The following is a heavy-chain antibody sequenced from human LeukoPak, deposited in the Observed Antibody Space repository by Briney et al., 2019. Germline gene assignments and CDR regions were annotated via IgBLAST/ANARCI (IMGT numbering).Heavy chain of an antibody. CDR2: TLYDGSS. J-gene: IGHJ4*02. CDR3: ASLTRTGGAESGYLDD. Sequence: PSETLSLTCTLSAGSLSSDYSSWIRPPPGKGLEWSGRVIGSTLYDGSSGYTPSLNSRLTISVDTSKNQWSRRVWAVPAADTAIYFCASLTRTGGAESGYLDDWGKGTLVTVSS. CDR1: AGSLSSDY. D-gene: IGHD3/OR15-3a*01. V-gene: IGHV4-59*05.